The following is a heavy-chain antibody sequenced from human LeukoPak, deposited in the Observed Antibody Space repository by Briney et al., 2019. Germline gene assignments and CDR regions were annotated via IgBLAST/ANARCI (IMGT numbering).Heavy chain of an antibody. V-gene: IGHV1-58*01. CDR2: IVVGSGNT. CDR3: AAGNYYDSSGYYPYAFDI. J-gene: IGHJ3*02. D-gene: IGHD3-22*01. Sequence: SVKVSCKASGFIFSRSAVQWVRQARGQRLEWIGWIVVGSGNTNYAQKFQERVTMTRDMSTGTAYMELSSLRSEDTAVYYCAAGNYYDSSGYYPYAFDIWGQGTMVTVSS. CDR1: GFIFSRSA.